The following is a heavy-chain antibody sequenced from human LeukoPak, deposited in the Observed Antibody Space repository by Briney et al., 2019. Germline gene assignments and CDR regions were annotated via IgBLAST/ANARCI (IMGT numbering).Heavy chain of an antibody. CDR1: GGSISSGGYY. CDR3: AKAEDDSIGYYFPNWFDP. V-gene: IGHV4-31*03. CDR2: IYYSGST. D-gene: IGHD3-22*01. Sequence: SETLSLTCTVSGGSISSGGYYWSWIRQHPGKGLEWIGYIYYSGSTYYNPSLKSCVTISVDMSKNQFSLKLSSVTAADTAVYYFAKAEDDSIGYYFPNWFDPGGQGTLVTVSP. J-gene: IGHJ5*02.